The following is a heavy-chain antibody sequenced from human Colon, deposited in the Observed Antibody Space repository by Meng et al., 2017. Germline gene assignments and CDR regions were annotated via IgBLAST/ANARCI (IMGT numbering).Heavy chain of an antibody. D-gene: IGHD1-1*01. V-gene: IGHV3-66*01. CDR3: GRDISRNTNDF. CDR1: GSTLSSNH. Sequence: VGSGGGLSQPGGSMRLSCAASGSTLSSNHMSWVRQVPGKGMGWVSVIYTAGTIHYADSVKGRFTISRDNAENSLFLQINSLRAEYTAIYYCGRDISRNTNDFWGQGTLVTVSS. J-gene: IGHJ4*02. CDR2: IYTAGTI.